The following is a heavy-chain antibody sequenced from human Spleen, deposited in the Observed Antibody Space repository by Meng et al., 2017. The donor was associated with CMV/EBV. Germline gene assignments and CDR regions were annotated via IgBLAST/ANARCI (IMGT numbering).Heavy chain of an antibody. J-gene: IGHJ6*02. CDR1: GYTFTGYY. D-gene: IGHD3-10*01. CDR2: INPNSGGT. V-gene: IGHV1-2*02. Sequence: ASVKVSCKASGYTFTGYYMHWVRQAPGQGLEWMGWINPNSGGTNSAQNFQGRVTMTRDTSISTAYMELSGLRSEDTAMYYCARGGPGYYYGSETVWGQGTTVTVSS. CDR3: ARGGPGYYYGSETV.